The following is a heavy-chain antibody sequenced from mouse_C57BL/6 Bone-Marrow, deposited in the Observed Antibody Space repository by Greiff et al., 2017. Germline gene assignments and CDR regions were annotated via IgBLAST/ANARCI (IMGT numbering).Heavy chain of an antibody. Sequence: QVQLQQPGAELVMPGASVKLSCKASGYTFTSYWMHWVKQRPGQGLEWIGEIDPSDSYTNYNQKFKGKSTLTVDKSSSTAYMQLSSLTSADSAVYYCARWSCYYWYFDVWGTGTTVTVSS. CDR2: IDPSDSYT. CDR1: GYTFTSYW. V-gene: IGHV1-69*01. J-gene: IGHJ1*03. CDR3: ARWSCYYWYFDV.